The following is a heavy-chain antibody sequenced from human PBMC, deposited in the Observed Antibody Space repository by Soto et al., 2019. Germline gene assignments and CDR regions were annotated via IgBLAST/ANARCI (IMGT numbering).Heavy chain of an antibody. CDR1: GFTVSSNY. CDR2: IYGGGST. V-gene: IGHV3-53*01. D-gene: IGHD7-27*01. Sequence: EVQLVESGGGLIQPGGSLRLSCAASGFTVSSNYMSWVRQAPGKGLEWVSVIYGGGSTYYADSVKGGLTIFRDNSKNKLYLQMNSLRAEDTAVYYCARDKNWGFDYWGQGTLVTVSS. CDR3: ARDKNWGFDY. J-gene: IGHJ4*02.